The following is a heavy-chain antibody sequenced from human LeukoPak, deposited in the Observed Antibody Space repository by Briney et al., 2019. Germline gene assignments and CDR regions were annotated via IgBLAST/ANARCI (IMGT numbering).Heavy chain of an antibody. CDR2: ISGSGGST. CDR1: GFAFSSYA. Sequence: SGGSLRLSSAASGFAFSSYAMSWVRQAPGKGLEWVSGISGSGGSTYYADSVKGRFTISRDNSKNTLFLQMNSLRAENTAVYYCAGATAPFSYYYYMDVWGKGSTVTVSS. CDR3: AGATAPFSYYYYMDV. J-gene: IGHJ6*03. D-gene: IGHD1-26*01. V-gene: IGHV3-23*01.